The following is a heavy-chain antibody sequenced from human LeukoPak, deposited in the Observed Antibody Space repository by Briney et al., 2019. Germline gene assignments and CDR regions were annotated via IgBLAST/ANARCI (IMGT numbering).Heavy chain of an antibody. Sequence: PGGSLRLSCAASGFTFSTYWMSWVRQAPRRRLEWVAIIKQDGSEEYYVDSVKGRFTISRDNAKNSLYLQMNSLRAEDTAVYYCARGGNMPDYWGQGALVTVSS. CDR1: GFTFSTYW. CDR3: ARGGNMPDY. V-gene: IGHV3-7*01. D-gene: IGHD1/OR15-1a*01. CDR2: IKQDGSEE. J-gene: IGHJ4*02.